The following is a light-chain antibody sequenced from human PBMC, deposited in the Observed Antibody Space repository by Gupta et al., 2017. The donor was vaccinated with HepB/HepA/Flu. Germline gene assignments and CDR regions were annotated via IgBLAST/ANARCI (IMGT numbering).Light chain of an antibody. CDR3: QQYYNRPRT. CDR2: GAS. Sequence: TQSPATLSVSPGDRVTLSCRASQSIPNNLAWYQQKPGQAPRLLIYGASTRATGIPARFSGSGSGTDFTLSISSLQSEDFAVYYCQQYYNRPRTFGEGTKVEIK. CDR1: QSIPNN. V-gene: IGKV3-15*01. J-gene: IGKJ4*01.